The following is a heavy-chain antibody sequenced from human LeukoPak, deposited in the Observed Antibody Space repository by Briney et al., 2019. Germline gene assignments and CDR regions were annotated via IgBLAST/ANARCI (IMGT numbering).Heavy chain of an antibody. D-gene: IGHD3-10*01. CDR2: INLIGST. CDR3: ARGQTYYYGSGGYRSNNWFDP. Sequence: SETLSLTCAVYGGSFSGYYWSWIRQPPGKGVEWIGEINLIGSTNYNPSLKSRVTIAVDTSKNQFSLKLSSVTAADTAVYYCARGQTYYYGSGGYRSNNWFDPWGQGTLVTVSS. CDR1: GGSFSGYY. V-gene: IGHV4-34*01. J-gene: IGHJ5*02.